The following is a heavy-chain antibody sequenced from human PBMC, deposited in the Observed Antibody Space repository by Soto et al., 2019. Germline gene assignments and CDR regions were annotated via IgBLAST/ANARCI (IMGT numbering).Heavy chain of an antibody. Sequence: ASVKVSCKASGYTFTSYYMHWVRQAPGQGLEWMGIINPSGGSTSYAQKFQGRVTMTRDTSTSTVYMELSSLRSEDTAVYYCARDRTERYFDWSSAFDYWGQGTQVTDPS. V-gene: IGHV1-46*01. J-gene: IGHJ4*02. CDR2: INPSGGST. CDR1: GYTFTSYY. D-gene: IGHD3-9*01. CDR3: ARDRTERYFDWSSAFDY.